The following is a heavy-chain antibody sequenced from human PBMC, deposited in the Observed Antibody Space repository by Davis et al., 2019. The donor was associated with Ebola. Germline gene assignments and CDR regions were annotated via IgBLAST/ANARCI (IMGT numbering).Heavy chain of an antibody. Sequence: ASVKVSCKTSGYTFTGHYIQWVRQAPGQGLEWMGRINPNSGVTNYAQKFQGRVTMTRDTSTNTAYMELSRLRSEDTAVYYCARATLYYDSSEGGMDDWGKGTTVTVSS. CDR3: ARATLYYDSSEGGMDD. J-gene: IGHJ6*04. CDR2: INPNSGVT. V-gene: IGHV1-2*06. D-gene: IGHD3-22*01. CDR1: GYTFTGHY.